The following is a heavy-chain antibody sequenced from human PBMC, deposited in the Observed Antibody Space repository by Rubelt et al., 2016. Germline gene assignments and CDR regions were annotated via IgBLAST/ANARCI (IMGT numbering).Heavy chain of an antibody. CDR3: ARVGLRVRNFDY. D-gene: IGHD3-16*01. Sequence: GQGLEWMGWINPNTGGTNYAQQFQGRVTMTRNTSISTAYMELSSLRSEDTAVYYCARVGLRVRNFDYWGQGTLVTVSS. J-gene: IGHJ4*02. V-gene: IGHV1-2*02. CDR2: INPNTGGT.